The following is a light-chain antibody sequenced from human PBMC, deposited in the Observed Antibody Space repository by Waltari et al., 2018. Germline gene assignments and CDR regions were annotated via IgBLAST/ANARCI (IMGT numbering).Light chain of an antibody. Sequence: EIIMTQSPVTLSVSPGERATLSCRASESVRTKLAWYQQQPGQAPRLRIHGASTWAPGIPSRFSGSGSGTDFTLTISSLQSEDFAVYYCQQYNKWPPMYTFGQGTKLEIK. CDR2: GAS. V-gene: IGKV3D-15*01. CDR1: ESVRTK. CDR3: QQYNKWPPMYT. J-gene: IGKJ2*01.